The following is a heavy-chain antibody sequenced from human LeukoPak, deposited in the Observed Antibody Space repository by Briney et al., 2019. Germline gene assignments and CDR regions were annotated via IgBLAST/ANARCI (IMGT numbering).Heavy chain of an antibody. D-gene: IGHD2-15*01. CDR1: GVSIGDPPDH. V-gene: IGHV4-39*07. Sequence: SETLSLTCSVSGVSIGDPPDHWTWIRQPPRKGLEWIGTIYSFGGSHSSPSLQSRVTLSLDTSENQFSLRLTSVTAADTAVYFCAKGTPVDSWGPGILVTVSS. CDR2: IYSFGGS. J-gene: IGHJ4*02. CDR3: AKGTPVDS.